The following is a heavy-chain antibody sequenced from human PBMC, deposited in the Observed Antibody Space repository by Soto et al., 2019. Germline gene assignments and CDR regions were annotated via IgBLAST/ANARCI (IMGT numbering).Heavy chain of an antibody. CDR2: IIPILGIA. Sequence: GASVKVSCKASGGTFSSYTISWVRQAPGQGLEWMGRIIPILGIANYAQKFQGRVTITADKSTSTAYMELSSLSSEDTAVYYCARVGQNYYGMDVWGQGTTVTVSS. V-gene: IGHV1-69*02. CDR3: ARVGQNYYGMDV. CDR1: GGTFSSYT. J-gene: IGHJ6*02. D-gene: IGHD3-3*01.